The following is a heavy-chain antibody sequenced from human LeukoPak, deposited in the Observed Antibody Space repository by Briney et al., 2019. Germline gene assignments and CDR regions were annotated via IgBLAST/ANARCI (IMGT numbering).Heavy chain of an antibody. CDR3: ASRIGY. J-gene: IGHJ4*02. CDR1: GFTFSSYG. Sequence: PGPSLRLSCAASGFTFSSYGMNWVRQAPGKGLERVAVIWDDGSKKYYADSVKGRFTISRDNSKNTLYLQMNSLRGEDTAVYYCASRIGYWGQGTLVIVSS. CDR2: IWDDGSKK. V-gene: IGHV3-33*01. D-gene: IGHD3-10*01.